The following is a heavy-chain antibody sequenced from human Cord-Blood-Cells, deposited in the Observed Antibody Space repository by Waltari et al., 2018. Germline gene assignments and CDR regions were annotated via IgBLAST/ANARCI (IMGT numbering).Heavy chain of an antibody. CDR3: ARRGLGVGWYFDL. D-gene: IGHD7-27*01. CDR1: GYTFTSYA. J-gene: IGHJ2*01. CDR2: INAGNGNT. V-gene: IGHV1-3*01. Sequence: QVQLVQSGAEVKKPGASVKVSCKASGYTFTSYAMHWVRQAPGQRLEWMGWINAGNGNTKYSQKFQGRVTITRDTSASTAYMELSSLRSEDTAVYYCARRGLGVGWYFDLWGRGTLVTVSS.